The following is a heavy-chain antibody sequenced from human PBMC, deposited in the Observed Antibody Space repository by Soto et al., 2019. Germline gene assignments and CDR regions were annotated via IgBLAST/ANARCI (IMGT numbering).Heavy chain of an antibody. Sequence: QVQLQQSGPGLLKPLETLSLTCTVSGGSISSVEYQWSRNRQAPHKGLEWIGHIYAVGNTYSNPSLKRRVTISIDTANNQSTLKVSSISDADTAVYYCTRGPSEYKVDYWGQGTMVTVSS. CDR2: IYAVGNT. J-gene: IGHJ4*02. CDR1: GGSISSVEYQ. D-gene: IGHD1-1*01. CDR3: TRGPSEYKVDY. V-gene: IGHV4-30-4*01.